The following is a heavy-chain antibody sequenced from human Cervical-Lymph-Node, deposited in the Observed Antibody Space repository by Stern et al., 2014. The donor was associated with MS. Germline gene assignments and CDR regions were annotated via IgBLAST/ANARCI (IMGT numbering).Heavy chain of an antibody. Sequence: VQLVESGGGLVQPGGSLRLSCAASGFTFSSYAMSWVRQAPGKGLEWVSAISGSGGSTYYADSVKGRFTISRDNSKNTLYLQMNSLRAEDTAVYYCAKDYYDSSGYGPWVDYWGQGTLVTVSS. D-gene: IGHD3-22*01. CDR3: AKDYYDSSGYGPWVDY. V-gene: IGHV3-23*04. CDR1: GFTFSSYA. CDR2: ISGSGGST. J-gene: IGHJ4*02.